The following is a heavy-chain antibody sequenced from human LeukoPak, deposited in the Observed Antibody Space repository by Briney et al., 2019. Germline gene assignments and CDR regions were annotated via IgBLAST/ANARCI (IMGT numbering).Heavy chain of an antibody. CDR2: IYHSGST. Sequence: PSETLSLTCTVSGYSISSGYYWGWIRQPPGKGLEWIGSIYHSGSTYYNPSLKSRVTISVDTSKNQLSLKLSSVTAADTAVYYCAREEEMADDYWGQGTLVTVSS. CDR1: GYSISSGYY. D-gene: IGHD5-24*01. V-gene: IGHV4-38-2*02. CDR3: AREEEMADDY. J-gene: IGHJ4*02.